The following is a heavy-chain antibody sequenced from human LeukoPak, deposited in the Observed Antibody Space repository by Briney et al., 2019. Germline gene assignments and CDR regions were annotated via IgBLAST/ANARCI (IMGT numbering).Heavy chain of an antibody. CDR2: ISSSSSYI. CDR3: ARSLYGVNYGNAFDI. D-gene: IGHD4-23*01. V-gene: IGHV3-21*01. CDR1: GFTFISYS. Sequence: PGGSLILSCAASGFTFISYSMNWVHQAPGKGLEWVSSISSSSSYIYYADSVKGRFTISRDNPKNSLYLQMNSLRAEDTAVYYCARSLYGVNYGNAFDIWGQGKMVTVSS. J-gene: IGHJ3*02.